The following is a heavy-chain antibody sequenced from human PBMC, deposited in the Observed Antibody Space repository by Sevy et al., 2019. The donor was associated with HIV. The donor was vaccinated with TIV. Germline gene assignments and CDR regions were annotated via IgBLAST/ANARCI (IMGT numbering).Heavy chain of an antibody. V-gene: IGHV3-30*03. CDR3: ATGRDYGSGSYDY. J-gene: IGHJ4*02. Sequence: GGSLRLSCVVSGISFTTSGMHWVRQAPGKGLEWVAVISYHGRDKFYAESVKGRSTISRDNSKNTLYLQMNSLRVDDTAVYYCATGRDYGSGSYDYWGPGTLVTVSS. D-gene: IGHD3-10*01. CDR1: GISFTTSG. CDR2: ISYHGRDK.